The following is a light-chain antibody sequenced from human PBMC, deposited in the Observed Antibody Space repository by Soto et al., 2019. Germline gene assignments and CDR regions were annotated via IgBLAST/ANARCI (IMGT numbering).Light chain of an antibody. J-gene: IGKJ1*01. CDR2: DAS. V-gene: IGKV1-5*01. Sequence: DIQMTQSPATLSSSVGDSFTITCRASQSISHWLAWYQQKPGKAPKFLIYDASSLESGVPSRFSGSGSGTEFTLTISSLQPDDFATYYCQQYDSVLGTFGPGTKVDI. CDR3: QQYDSVLGT. CDR1: QSISHW.